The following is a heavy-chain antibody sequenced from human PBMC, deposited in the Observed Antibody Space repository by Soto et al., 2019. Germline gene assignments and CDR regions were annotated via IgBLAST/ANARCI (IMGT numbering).Heavy chain of an antibody. CDR1: GFSLSTSGVG. CDR2: IYWDDDK. D-gene: IGHD3-3*01. V-gene: IGHV2-5*02. Sequence: SGPTLVNPTQTLTLTCTFSGFSLSTSGVGVGWIRQPPGKALEWLALIYWDDDKRYSPSLKSRLTITKDTSKNQVVLTMTNMDPVHTATYHCAHAISMKIFGVANNWFDPWAQAILVTVS. J-gene: IGHJ5*02. CDR3: AHAISMKIFGVANNWFDP.